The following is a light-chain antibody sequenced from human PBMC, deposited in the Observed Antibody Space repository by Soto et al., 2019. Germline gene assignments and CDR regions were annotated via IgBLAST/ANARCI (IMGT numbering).Light chain of an antibody. Sequence: DIVMTQSPDSLAVSLGERATINCKSSQSLLYSSNNKNYLAWYQQIPGQPPKLLIYWTSTRESGVPDRFSGSGSGTDFTLTISSLQPEDVATYYCQKCKVAPFTFGGGTKVDI. J-gene: IGKJ4*01. CDR3: QKCKVAPFT. CDR2: WTS. CDR1: QSLLYSSNNKNY. V-gene: IGKV4-1*01.